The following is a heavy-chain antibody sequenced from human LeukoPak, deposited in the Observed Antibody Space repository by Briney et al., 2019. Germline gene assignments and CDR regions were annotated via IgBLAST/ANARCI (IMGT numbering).Heavy chain of an antibody. CDR1: GGSISSYY. CDR2: IYYSGST. D-gene: IGHD1-26*01. J-gene: IGHJ4*02. Sequence: PSETLSLTCTVSGGSISSYYWSWIRQPPGKGLEWIGYIYYSGSTNYNPSLKSRVTISVDTSKNQFSLKLSSVTAADTAVYYCARGQAPGGSYQYFDYWGQGTLVTVSS. V-gene: IGHV4-59*01. CDR3: ARGQAPGGSYQYFDY.